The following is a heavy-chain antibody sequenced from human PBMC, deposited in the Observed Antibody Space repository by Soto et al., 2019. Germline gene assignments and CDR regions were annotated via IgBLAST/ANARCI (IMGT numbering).Heavy chain of an antibody. CDR2: IIPIFGTA. CDR3: ASVETQRYYYGMDV. J-gene: IGHJ6*02. D-gene: IGHD2-15*01. CDR1: GGTFSSYA. V-gene: IGHV1-69*12. Sequence: QVQLVQSGAEVKKPGSSVKVSCKASGGTFSSYAISWVRQAPGQGLEWMGGIIPIFGTADYAQKFQGRVTITADEATSTAYRELSSLRSEDTAVYYCASVETQRYYYGMDVWGQGTTVTVSS.